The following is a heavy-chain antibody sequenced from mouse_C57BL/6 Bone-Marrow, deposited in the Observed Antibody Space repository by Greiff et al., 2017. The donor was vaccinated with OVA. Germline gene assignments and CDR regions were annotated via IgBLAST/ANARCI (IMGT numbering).Heavy chain of an antibody. V-gene: IGHV1-61*01. CDR1: GYTFTSYW. Sequence: VQLQQPGAELVRPGSSVKLSCKASGYTFTSYWMDWVKQRPGQGLEWIGNIYPSDSETHYNQKFKDKATLTVDKSSSTAYMQLSSLTSEDSAVYYCARSITTVVAKGCAYWGQGTLVTVSA. CDR3: ARSITTVVAKGCAY. D-gene: IGHD1-1*01. CDR2: IYPSDSET. J-gene: IGHJ3*01.